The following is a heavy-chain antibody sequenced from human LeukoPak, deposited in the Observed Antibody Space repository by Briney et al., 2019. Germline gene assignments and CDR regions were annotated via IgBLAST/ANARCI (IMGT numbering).Heavy chain of an antibody. V-gene: IGHV4-30-4*01. CDR1: GGSISSGDYY. CDR2: IHHTGST. D-gene: IGHD1-1*01. Sequence: SETLSLTCTVSGGSISSGDYYWTWIRQPPGKGLEWIGYIHHTGSTYYNPSLKSRVTISVDTSRNQFSLELSSVTAADTAVYYCARALEVLISGPQIDYWGQGTLVTVSS. CDR3: ARALEVLISGPQIDY. J-gene: IGHJ4*02.